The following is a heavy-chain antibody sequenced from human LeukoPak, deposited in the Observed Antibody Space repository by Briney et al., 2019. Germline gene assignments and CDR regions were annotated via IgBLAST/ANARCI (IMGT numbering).Heavy chain of an antibody. CDR1: GGSISSGGYY. J-gene: IGHJ4*02. CDR3: AREVASGEVGATSGRGVTIFDY. V-gene: IGHV4-31*03. D-gene: IGHD1-26*01. CDR2: IYYSGST. Sequence: PSETLSLTCTVSGGSISSGGYYWSWIRQHPGKGLEWIGYIYYSGSTYYNPSLKSRVTISVDTSKNQFSLKLSSVTAADTAVYYCAREVASGEVGATSGRGVTIFDYWGQGTLVTVSS.